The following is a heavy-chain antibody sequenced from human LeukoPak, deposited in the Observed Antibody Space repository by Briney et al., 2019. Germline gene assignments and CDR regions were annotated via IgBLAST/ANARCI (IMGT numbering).Heavy chain of an antibody. CDR1: GYSISSGYY. V-gene: IGHV4-38-2*02. CDR2: IYHSGST. J-gene: IGHJ4*02. CDR3: ARGLTYDFWSGYYFDY. D-gene: IGHD3-3*01. Sequence: PSETLSLTCTVSGYSISSGYYWGWIRQPPGKGLEWIGSIYHSGSTYYNPSLKSRVTISVDTSKNQFSLKLSSVTAADTAVYYCARGLTYDFWSGYYFDYWGQGTLVTVSS.